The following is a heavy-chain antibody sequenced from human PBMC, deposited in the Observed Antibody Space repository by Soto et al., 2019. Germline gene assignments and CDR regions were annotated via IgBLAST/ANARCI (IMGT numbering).Heavy chain of an antibody. D-gene: IGHD2-15*01. Sequence: QVQLVQSGAEVKKPGSSVKVSCKAPGGTFSSYAISWVRQAPGQGREWMGGIIPIFGTAKYAQKFQGRVTITADESTRTGYMELGSLRSEDTAVYYCARSQGGSSSLDIYYYYYYGMDVWGQGPTVTVSS. CDR1: GGTFSSYA. J-gene: IGHJ6*02. CDR3: ARSQGGSSSLDIYYYYYYGMDV. V-gene: IGHV1-69*01. CDR2: IIPIFGTA.